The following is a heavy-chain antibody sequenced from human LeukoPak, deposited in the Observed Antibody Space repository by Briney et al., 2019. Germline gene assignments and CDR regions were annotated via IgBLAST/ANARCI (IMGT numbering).Heavy chain of an antibody. J-gene: IGHJ4*02. V-gene: IGHV3-23*01. CDR3: AKAFGQYYDFWSGYSSDY. Sequence: GGSLRLSCAASGFTFSSYAMSWVRQAPGKGLEWVSTISSSGDNTYYADSMKGRFTISRDNSKNTLYLQMSTLRAEDTAIYYCAKAFGQYYDFWSGYSSDYWGQGTLVTVSS. CDR1: GFTFSSYA. D-gene: IGHD3-3*01. CDR2: ISSSGDNT.